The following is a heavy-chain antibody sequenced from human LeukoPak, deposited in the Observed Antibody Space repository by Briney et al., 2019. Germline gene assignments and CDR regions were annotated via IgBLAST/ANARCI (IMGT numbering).Heavy chain of an antibody. D-gene: IGHD5-24*01. CDR3: ARGRRDGYNLEYFDK. Sequence: SETLSLTCAVYDGSFSGYYWSWIRQPPGKGLEWIGEINHSGSTNYNPSLKSRVTISVDTSKNQFSLKLSSVTAADTAVYYCARGRRDGYNLEYFDKWGQGTLVTVSS. V-gene: IGHV4-34*01. CDR2: INHSGST. J-gene: IGHJ4*02. CDR1: DGSFSGYY.